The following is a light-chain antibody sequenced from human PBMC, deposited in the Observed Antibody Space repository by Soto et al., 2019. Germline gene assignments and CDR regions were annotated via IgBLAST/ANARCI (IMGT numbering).Light chain of an antibody. CDR1: QSISSY. Sequence: DIQMTQSPSSLSASAGDRVTITCRASQSISSYLNWFQQTPGKAPKLLIYTASNLQSGVPSRFSGNGSWTEFTLAITSLQPEDVAIYFCQQSYRIPITFGQGTRLEIK. V-gene: IGKV1-39*01. CDR2: TAS. CDR3: QQSYRIPIT. J-gene: IGKJ5*01.